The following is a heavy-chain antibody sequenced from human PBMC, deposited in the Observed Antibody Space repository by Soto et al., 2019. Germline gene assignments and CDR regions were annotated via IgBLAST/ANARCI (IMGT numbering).Heavy chain of an antibody. CDR2: IYSGGST. Sequence: GGSLRLSCAASGFTVSSNYMSWVRQAPGKGLEWVSVIYSGGSTYYADSVKGRFTISRDNSKNTLYLQMNSLRAEDTAVYYCASYYSSGHIFDYWGQGTLVTVSS. CDR1: GFTVSSNY. CDR3: ASYYSSGHIFDY. D-gene: IGHD6-19*01. J-gene: IGHJ4*02. V-gene: IGHV3-66*01.